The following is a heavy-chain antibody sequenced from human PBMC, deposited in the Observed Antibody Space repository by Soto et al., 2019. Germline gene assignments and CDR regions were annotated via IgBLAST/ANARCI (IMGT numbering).Heavy chain of an antibody. CDR1: GFSLSTSGMC. V-gene: IGHV2-70*01. J-gene: IGHJ6*02. CDR3: VRMSRLRFWEWLSHPSYYDDGRDV. Sequence: SGPKLVNPTQTLTLTCTFSGFSLSTSGMCVSWIRQPPGKALEWLALIDWDDDKYYSTSLKTRLTISKDTSKNQVVLTMTNMEPVDPATYYCVRMSRLRFWEWLSHPSYYDDGRDVWGQGTTVTVSS. D-gene: IGHD3-3*01. CDR2: IDWDDDK.